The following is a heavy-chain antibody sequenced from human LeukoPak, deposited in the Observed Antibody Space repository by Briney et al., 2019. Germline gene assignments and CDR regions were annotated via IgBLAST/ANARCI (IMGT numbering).Heavy chain of an antibody. CDR1: GGTFSSYA. CDR3: ARSERAYDFWSGSTFDY. Sequence: ASVKVSCKASGGTFSSYAISWVRQAPGQGLEWMGGIIPIFGTANYAQKFQGRVTITTDESTSTAYMELSSLRSEDTAVYYCARSERAYDFWSGSTFDYWGQGTPVTVSS. CDR2: IIPIFGTA. D-gene: IGHD3-3*01. J-gene: IGHJ4*02. V-gene: IGHV1-69*05.